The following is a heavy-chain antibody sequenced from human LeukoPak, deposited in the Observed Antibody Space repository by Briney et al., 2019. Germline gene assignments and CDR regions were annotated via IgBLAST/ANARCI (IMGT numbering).Heavy chain of an antibody. Sequence: GGSLRLSCAASGFTVSSNYMSWVRQAPGKGLEWVSVIYSGGSTYYADSVTGRFTISRDNSKNTLYLQMNSLRAEDTAVYYCARVYYYDSSGQNWFDRWGQGTLVTVSS. CDR2: IYSGGST. J-gene: IGHJ5*02. CDR1: GFTVSSNY. D-gene: IGHD3-22*01. CDR3: ARVYYYDSSGQNWFDR. V-gene: IGHV3-53*01.